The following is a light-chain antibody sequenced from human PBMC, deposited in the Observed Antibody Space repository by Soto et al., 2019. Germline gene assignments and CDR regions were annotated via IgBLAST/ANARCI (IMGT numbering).Light chain of an antibody. CDR2: GAS. Sequence: EIVMTQSPATLSVSPGERATLSCRASQSVSISLAWYQQKPGQPPRLLIYGASDRATGIPARFSGSGSGTEFTLTISSVQSEDFAVYYCQQYYNWPPWTFGQGTKVEIK. CDR1: QSVSIS. CDR3: QQYYNWPPWT. J-gene: IGKJ1*01. V-gene: IGKV3-15*01.